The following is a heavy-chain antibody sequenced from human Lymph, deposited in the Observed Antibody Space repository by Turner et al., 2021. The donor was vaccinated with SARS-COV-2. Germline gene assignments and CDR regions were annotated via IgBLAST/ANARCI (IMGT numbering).Heavy chain of an antibody. D-gene: IGHD3-22*01. CDR2: IIPMFGTA. Sequence: QVQLVQSGAEVKKPGSSVKVSCKASGGTFSSHVISWVRQAPGQGLGWMGVIIPMFGTANYAQKFQGRVTITADESTSTAYMELTSLRSEDTAVYYCARVGSSVVPYYYYGMDVWGQGTTVTVSS. V-gene: IGHV1-69*01. CDR1: GGTFSSHV. CDR3: ARVGSSVVPYYYYGMDV. J-gene: IGHJ6*02.